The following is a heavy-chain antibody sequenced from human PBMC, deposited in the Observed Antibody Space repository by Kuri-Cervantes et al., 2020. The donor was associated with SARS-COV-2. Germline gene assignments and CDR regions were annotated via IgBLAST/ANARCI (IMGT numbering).Heavy chain of an antibody. CDR2: ISGSGGST. J-gene: IGHJ4*02. Sequence: GGSLRLSCAASGFTFSSYAMIWVRQAPGKGLEWLSVISGSGGSTEHADSVKGRFTISRDNSKNTLYLQMNSLRAEDTAVYYCAKVGPPLDYGDYVSHWGQGTLVTVSS. CDR3: AKVGPPLDYGDYVSH. CDR1: GFTFSSYA. V-gene: IGHV3-23*01. D-gene: IGHD4-17*01.